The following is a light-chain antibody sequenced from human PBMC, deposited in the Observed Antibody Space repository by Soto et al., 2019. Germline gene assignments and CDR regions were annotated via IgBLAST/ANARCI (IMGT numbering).Light chain of an antibody. Sequence: QSVLTQPPSVSGAPGQRVTISCTGSSSNIGAGYDVHWYQQLPGTAPKLLIYGNSNRPSGVPDRFSGSKSGTSASLAITGLQAEDEADYYCQSHDSSLSGSKVFGGGTQLTVL. V-gene: IGLV1-40*01. J-gene: IGLJ2*01. CDR1: SSNIGAGYD. CDR2: GNS. CDR3: QSHDSSLSGSKV.